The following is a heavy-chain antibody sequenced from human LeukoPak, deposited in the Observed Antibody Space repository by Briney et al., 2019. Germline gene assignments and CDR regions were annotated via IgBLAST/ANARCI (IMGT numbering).Heavy chain of an antibody. CDR2: INTDGSST. Sequence: GGSLRLSCAASGFTFSSYWMHWVRQAPGKGLVWVSRINTDGSSTSYADSVKGRFTISRDNAKNSLYLQMNSLRAEDTAVYYCARGGLRDSSSWYGAFDIWGQGTMVTVSS. J-gene: IGHJ3*02. D-gene: IGHD6-13*01. CDR3: ARGGLRDSSSWYGAFDI. CDR1: GFTFSSYW. V-gene: IGHV3-74*01.